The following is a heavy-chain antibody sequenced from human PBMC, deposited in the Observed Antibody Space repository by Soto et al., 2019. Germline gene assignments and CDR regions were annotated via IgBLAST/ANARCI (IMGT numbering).Heavy chain of an antibody. D-gene: IGHD1-1*01. V-gene: IGHV3-48*02. J-gene: IGHJ4*02. CDR3: ARSPPRRETGTTYYFDY. CDR2: ISSSSSTI. Sequence: GSLRLSCAASGFTFSSYSMNWVRQAPGKGLEWVSYISSSSSTIYYADSVKGRFTISRDNAKNSLYLQMNSLRDEDTAVYYCARSPPRRETGTTYYFDYWGQGTLVTVSS. CDR1: GFTFSSYS.